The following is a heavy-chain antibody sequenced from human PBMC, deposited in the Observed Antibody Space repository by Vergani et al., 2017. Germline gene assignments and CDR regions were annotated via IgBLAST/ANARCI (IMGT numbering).Heavy chain of an antibody. Sequence: QVQLVESGGGVVQPGRSLRLSCAASGFTFSSYGMHWVRQAPGKGLEWVAVIWYDGSNKYYADSVKGRFTISRDNSKNTLYLQMNSLRAEDTAVYYCARDRSGGDLDYWGQGTLVTVSS. CDR3: ARDRSGGDLDY. CDR1: GFTFSSYG. D-gene: IGHD2-21*02. CDR2: IWYDGSNK. J-gene: IGHJ4*02. V-gene: IGHV3-33*01.